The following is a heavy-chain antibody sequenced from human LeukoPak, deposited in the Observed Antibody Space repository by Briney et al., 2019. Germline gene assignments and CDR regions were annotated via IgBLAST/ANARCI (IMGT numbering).Heavy chain of an antibody. CDR1: GGTFSSYA. CDR2: IIPIFGTA. D-gene: IGHD6-13*01. Sequence: ASVTVSCTASGGTFSSYAISWVRQAPGQGLEWMGGIIPIFGTANYAQKFQGRVTITTDESTSTAYMELSSLRSEDTAVYYCARAQVPYSSSLYASVYWGQGTLVTVSS. J-gene: IGHJ4*02. CDR3: ARAQVPYSSSLYASVY. V-gene: IGHV1-69*05.